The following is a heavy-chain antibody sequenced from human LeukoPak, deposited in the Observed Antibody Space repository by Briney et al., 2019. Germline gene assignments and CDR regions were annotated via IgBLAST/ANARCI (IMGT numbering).Heavy chain of an antibody. CDR1: GYSINRGCY. J-gene: IGHJ5*02. V-gene: IGHV4-38-2*01. CDR3: ARHGGDCSTSSCLNWFDP. Sequence: SETLSLTCAVSGYSINRGCYWGWIRQPPGKGLEWIGSIYYSGTTYYNPSLKSRVSISLDTSKNQFSLKLNFVTAADTAVYYCARHGGDCSTSSCLNWFDPCGQGTLVTVSS. D-gene: IGHD2-2*01. CDR2: IYYSGTT.